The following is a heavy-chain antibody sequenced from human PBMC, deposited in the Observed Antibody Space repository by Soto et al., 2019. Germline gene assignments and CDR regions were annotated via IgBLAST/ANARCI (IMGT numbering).Heavy chain of an antibody. V-gene: IGHV3-30*03. D-gene: IGHD2-15*01. CDR3: AMDLDGGSSRFDY. CDR1: GFTFSNNG. Sequence: QVQLVESGGGVVQPGRSLRLSCVASGFTFSNNGIHWVRQAPGKGLEWVAVISSDGSKKYYADSVKGRFTISRDNSKNAWYLQRNSLRAEDTAVYYCAMDLDGGSSRFDYWGQGTLVTVSS. CDR2: ISSDGSKK. J-gene: IGHJ4*02.